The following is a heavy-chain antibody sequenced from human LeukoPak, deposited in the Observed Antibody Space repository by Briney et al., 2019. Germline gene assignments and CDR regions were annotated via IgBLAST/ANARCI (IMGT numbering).Heavy chain of an antibody. CDR2: ISWNSGSI. J-gene: IGHJ4*02. D-gene: IGHD4-17*01. CDR3: AKSLDLMPDTVTFDY. V-gene: IGHV3-9*01. Sequence: PGGSLRLSCAASGFTFDDYAMHWVRQAPGKGLEWVSGISWNSGSIGYADSVKGRFTISRDNAKNSLYLQMNSLRAEDTALYYCAKSLDLMPDTVTFDYWGQGTLSPSPQ. CDR1: GFTFDDYA.